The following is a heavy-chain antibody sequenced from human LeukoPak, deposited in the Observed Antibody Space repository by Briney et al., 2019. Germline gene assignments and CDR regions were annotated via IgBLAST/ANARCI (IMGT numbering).Heavy chain of an antibody. J-gene: IGHJ4*02. CDR1: GGSVSASSSY. CDR2: IYNGDST. CDR3: ARPHQHSDLSGSLTTAFYFDF. D-gene: IGHD3-22*01. Sequence: KASETLSLTCAVSGGSVSASSSYWVWIRQPPGQGLEWIGSIYNGDSTFYTPSLKSRATISIDPSRNEFSLSLSSVTAADTAVYYCARPHQHSDLSGSLTTAFYFDFWGQGTLVTVSS. V-gene: IGHV4-39*01.